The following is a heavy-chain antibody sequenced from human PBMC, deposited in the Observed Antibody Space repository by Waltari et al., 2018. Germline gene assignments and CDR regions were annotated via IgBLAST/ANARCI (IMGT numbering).Heavy chain of an antibody. CDR2: IYYSGSI. Sequence: QPQLQESGPGLVKPSETLSLTCSVSGDSISSSRYYWGWIRQSPGKGLEWIGSIYYSGSIYSNPTLQSRVTISGDTSKNQFSLNLSSVTAADTAIYYCARHWKRNGYRFDPWGQGTRVNVSS. CDR1: GDSISSSRYY. V-gene: IGHV4-39*01. J-gene: IGHJ5*02. CDR3: ARHWKRNGYRFDP. D-gene: IGHD5-12*01.